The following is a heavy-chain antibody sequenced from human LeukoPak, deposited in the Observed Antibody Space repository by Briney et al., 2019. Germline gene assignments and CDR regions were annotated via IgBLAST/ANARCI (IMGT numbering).Heavy chain of an antibody. CDR1: GGTFSSYA. D-gene: IGHD1-7*01. CDR2: IIPIFGTA. Sequence: GASVKVSCKASGGTFSSYAISWVRQAPGQGLEWMGGIIPIFGTANYAQKLQGRVTITADESTSTAYMELSSLRSEDTAVYYCAREEGLTGTSKPGDYWGQGTLVTVSS. J-gene: IGHJ4*02. CDR3: AREEGLTGTSKPGDY. V-gene: IGHV1-69*13.